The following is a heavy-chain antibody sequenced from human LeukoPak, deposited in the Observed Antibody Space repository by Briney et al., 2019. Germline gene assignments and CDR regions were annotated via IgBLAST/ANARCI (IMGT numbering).Heavy chain of an antibody. CDR2: IRYDGSNK. CDR1: AFTFRSYG. D-gene: IGHD2-2*02. J-gene: IGHJ4*02. CDR3: AKDRGVVPAAIGPYYFDY. V-gene: IGHV3-30*02. Sequence: GGSLRLSCATSAFTFRSYGMHWVRQAPDKGLEWVAFIRYDGSNKYYADSVKGRFPISRDNSKNTLYLQMNSLRAEDTAVYYCAKDRGVVPAAIGPYYFDYWGQGTLVTVSS.